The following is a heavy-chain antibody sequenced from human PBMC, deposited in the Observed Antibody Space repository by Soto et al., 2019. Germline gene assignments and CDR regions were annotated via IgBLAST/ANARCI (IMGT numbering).Heavy chain of an antibody. J-gene: IGHJ6*02. V-gene: IGHV1-69*12. Sequence: QVQLVQSGAEVKKPGSSVKVSCKVSGGTFSNYAIDWVRLAPGPGLEWMGGIFPIFGTTYYTKKFQGRATIIADDSTNTAYLEMSSLRSEDTAIYYCARVEAVAGLYNYHGLDVWGQGTAVTVSS. CDR2: IFPIFGTT. CDR1: GGTFSNYA. D-gene: IGHD6-19*01. CDR3: ARVEAVAGLYNYHGLDV.